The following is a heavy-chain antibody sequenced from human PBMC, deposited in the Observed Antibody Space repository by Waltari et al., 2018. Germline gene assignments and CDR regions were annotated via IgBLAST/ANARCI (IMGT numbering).Heavy chain of an antibody. CDR1: GFSFSCYG. Sequence: EVQVVESGGGLVQQGGALRLSCAGSGFSFSCYGMGWVRQAPGKGLEWVANIKQDGSERNYVDSVKGRFTISRDNAKNSLYLQINSLRVEDSAVYYCASKAIWGQGTVVTVSS. J-gene: IGHJ4*02. CDR2: IKQDGSER. D-gene: IGHD5-18*01. V-gene: IGHV3-7*01. CDR3: ASKAI.